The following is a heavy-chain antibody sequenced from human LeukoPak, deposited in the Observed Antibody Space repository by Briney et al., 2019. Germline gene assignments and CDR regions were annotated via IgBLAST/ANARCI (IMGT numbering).Heavy chain of an antibody. CDR3: AKDKDTMVRGVTYYFDY. CDR2: ISWNSGSI. D-gene: IGHD3-10*01. CDR1: GFTFDDYA. J-gene: IGHJ4*02. V-gene: IGHV3-9*01. Sequence: PGGSLRLSCAASGFTFDDYAMHWVRQAPGKGLGWVSGISWNSGSIGYADSVKGRFTISRDNAKNSLYLQMNSLRAEDTALYYCAKDKDTMVRGVTYYFDYWGQGTLVTVSS.